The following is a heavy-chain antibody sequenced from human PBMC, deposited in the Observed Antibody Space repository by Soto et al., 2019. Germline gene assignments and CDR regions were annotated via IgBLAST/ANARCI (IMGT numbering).Heavy chain of an antibody. CDR3: VRDGTKTLRDWFDP. Sequence: PSETLSLTCTVSGASISGFYWSWIRKSAGKGLEWIGRIYATGTADYNPSLKSRVMMSVDTSKKQFSLKLRSVTAADTAVYYCVRDGTKTLRDWFDPWGQGISVTVSS. V-gene: IGHV4-4*07. CDR2: IYATGTA. J-gene: IGHJ5*02. D-gene: IGHD1-1*01. CDR1: GASISGFY.